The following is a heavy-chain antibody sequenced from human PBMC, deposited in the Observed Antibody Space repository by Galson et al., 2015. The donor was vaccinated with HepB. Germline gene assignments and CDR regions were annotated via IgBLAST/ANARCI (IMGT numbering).Heavy chain of an antibody. Sequence: SLRLSCAAPGFNFNIYSMNWIRQAPGKGLEWISYMTSDTRTIHYADSVRGRFTISRDNAKNSLYLQMNSLRVEDTAVYYCARSVEGHFDNWGQGTLVTVSS. J-gene: IGHJ4*02. V-gene: IGHV3-48*01. CDR3: ARSVEGHFDN. D-gene: IGHD1-1*01. CDR2: MTSDTRTI. CDR1: GFNFNIYS.